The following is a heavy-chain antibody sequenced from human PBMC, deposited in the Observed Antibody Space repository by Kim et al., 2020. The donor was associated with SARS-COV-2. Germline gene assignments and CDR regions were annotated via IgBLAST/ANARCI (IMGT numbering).Heavy chain of an antibody. J-gene: IGHJ6*02. CDR3: AKDIWDYSGMDA. D-gene: IGHD3-16*01. V-gene: IGHV3-23*01. Sequence: YYGDPGKGRPTISRDNSMNPLYLQMNSLRPGDTAIYYCAKDIWDYSGMDAWGQGTTVTVSS.